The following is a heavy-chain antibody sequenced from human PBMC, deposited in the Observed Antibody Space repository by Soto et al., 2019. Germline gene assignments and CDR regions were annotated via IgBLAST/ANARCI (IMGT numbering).Heavy chain of an antibody. CDR3: VRGYYTK. CDR2: VKQDENVR. V-gene: IGHV3-7*01. D-gene: IGHD2-2*02. Sequence: VQLVESGGTLVQPGGSLRLSCTASGFLFSSSWVGWVRQAPGKGLEWVANVKQDENVRYYVDSVKGRFTITRDNTENSLYLQSNNLSAGDTAIYYCVRGYYTKGGQGTLVTVSS. J-gene: IGHJ1*01. CDR1: GFLFSSSW.